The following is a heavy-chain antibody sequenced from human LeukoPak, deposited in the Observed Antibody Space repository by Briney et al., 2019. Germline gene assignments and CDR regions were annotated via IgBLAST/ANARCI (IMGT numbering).Heavy chain of an antibody. V-gene: IGHV4-34*01. CDR2: INHRGRN. J-gene: IGHJ4*02. Sequence: ADTLSLLCAVYGGPFSVYYWRWMRHPPGKGLEWIGEINHRGRNKYTPSLKSRVNTSVDTSRNQFSLKLNSVTAADTAVYYCARGPPRSYPARGYSSSYYWGQGTMVTVSS. CDR1: GGPFSVYY. CDR3: ARGPPRSYPARGYSSSYY. D-gene: IGHD6-13*01.